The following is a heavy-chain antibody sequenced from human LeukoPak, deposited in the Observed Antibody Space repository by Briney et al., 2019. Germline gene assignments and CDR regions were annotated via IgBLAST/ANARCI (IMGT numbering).Heavy chain of an antibody. CDR1: GGSLSTYY. CDR2: IFHTGTT. D-gene: IGHD2-21*01. V-gene: IGHV4-59*08. J-gene: IGHJ4*02. Sequence: SETLSLTCTVSGGSLSTYYWSWIRQPPGKGLECLGFIFHTGTTNYNPSLKSRVTISVDTSKNQFSLKLSPVTAADTASYYCARTYCGTNACPFDHWGQGNLVTVSS. CDR3: ARTYCGTNACPFDH.